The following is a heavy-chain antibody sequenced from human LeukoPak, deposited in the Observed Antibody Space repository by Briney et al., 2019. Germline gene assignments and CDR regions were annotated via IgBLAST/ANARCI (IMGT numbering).Heavy chain of an antibody. V-gene: IGHV1-2*02. J-gene: IGHJ4*02. Sequence: ASVKVSCKASGYTFTGYYMHWVRQAPGQGLEWMGWINPNSGGTNYAQKFQGRVTMARDTSISTAYMELSRLRSDDTAVYYCARGRYSYVNFDYWGQGTLVTVSS. CDR1: GYTFTGYY. CDR3: ARGRYSYVNFDY. CDR2: INPNSGGT. D-gene: IGHD5-18*01.